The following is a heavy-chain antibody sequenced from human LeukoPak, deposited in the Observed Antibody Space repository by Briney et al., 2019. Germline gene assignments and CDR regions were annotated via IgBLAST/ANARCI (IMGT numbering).Heavy chain of an antibody. V-gene: IGHV3-48*04. Sequence: PGGSLRLSCAASGFTFSDYSMNWVRQAPGKGLEWISYIGIDSGNTNYADSVKGRFTISRDNAKNSLYLQMNSLRAEDTAVYYCARDGTWATPSRRGYFDYWGQGTLVTVSS. CDR3: ARDGTWATPSRRGYFDY. CDR2: IGIDSGNT. D-gene: IGHD2-15*01. J-gene: IGHJ4*02. CDR1: GFTFSDYS.